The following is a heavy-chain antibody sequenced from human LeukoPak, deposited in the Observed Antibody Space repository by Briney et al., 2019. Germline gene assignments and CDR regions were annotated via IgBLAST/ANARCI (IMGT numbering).Heavy chain of an antibody. CDR2: IYPGDSDT. CDR1: GYSFTSYW. CDR3: ASSDAYYYGSGTHFDY. V-gene: IGHV5-51*01. J-gene: IGHJ4*02. Sequence: GESLKISCKGSGYSFTSYWIGWVRQMPGKGLEWVGIIYPGDSDTRYSPSFQGQVTISADKSISTAYLQWSSLKASGTAMYYCASSDAYYYGSGTHFDYWGQGTLVTVSS. D-gene: IGHD3-10*01.